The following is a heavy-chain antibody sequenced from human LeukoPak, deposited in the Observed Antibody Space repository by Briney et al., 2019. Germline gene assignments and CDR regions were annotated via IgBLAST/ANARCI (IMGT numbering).Heavy chain of an antibody. CDR3: ARDYGGNL. V-gene: IGHV1-46*01. CDR2: INPSGGST. D-gene: IGHD4-23*01. CDR1: GYTFTSYG. Sequence: ASVKVSCKASGYTFTSYGISWVRQAPGQGLEWMGIINPSGGSTSYAQKFQGRVTMTRDMSTSTVYMELSSLRSEDTAVYYCARDYGGNLWGQGTLVTVSS. J-gene: IGHJ4*02.